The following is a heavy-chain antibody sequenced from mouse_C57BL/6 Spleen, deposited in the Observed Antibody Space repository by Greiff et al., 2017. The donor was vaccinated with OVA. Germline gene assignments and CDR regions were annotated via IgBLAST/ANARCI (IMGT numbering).Heavy chain of an antibody. CDR1: GFTFSDYG. CDR2: ISNLAYSI. D-gene: IGHD2-1*01. V-gene: IGHV5-15*01. CDR3: ARPGYGNYGFAY. Sequence: EVQGVESGGGLVQPGGSLKLSCAASGFTFSDYGMAWVRQAPRKGPEWVAFISNLAYSIYYADTVTGRFTISRENAKNTLYLEMSSLRSEDTAMYYCARPGYGNYGFAYWGQGTLVTVSA. J-gene: IGHJ3*01.